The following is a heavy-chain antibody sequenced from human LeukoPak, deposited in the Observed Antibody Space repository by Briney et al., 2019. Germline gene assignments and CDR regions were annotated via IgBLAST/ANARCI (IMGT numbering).Heavy chain of an antibody. D-gene: IGHD2-15*01. CDR2: INSDGSST. J-gene: IGHJ4*02. Sequence: PGGSLRLSCAASGFTFSSYWMHWVRQAPGKGLVWVSRINSDGSSTSYADSVKGRFTISRDNAKNTLYLQMNSLRAEDTAVYYCARVWGMDDGGSCYNCFDYWGQGTLVTVSS. CDR1: GFTFSSYW. V-gene: IGHV3-74*01. CDR3: ARVWGMDDGGSCYNCFDY.